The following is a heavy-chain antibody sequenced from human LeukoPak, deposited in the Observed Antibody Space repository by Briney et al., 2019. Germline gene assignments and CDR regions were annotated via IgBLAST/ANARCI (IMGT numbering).Heavy chain of an antibody. CDR1: GGSISSYY. CDR3: ARGDYFKVDY. Sequence: PETLSLTCTVSGGSISSYYWSWIRQPPGKGLEWIGYIYYSGSTNYNPSLKSRVTISVDASKNQFSLKLSSVTAADTAVYYCARGDYFKVDYWGQGTLVTVSS. D-gene: IGHD2/OR15-2a*01. J-gene: IGHJ4*02. CDR2: IYYSGST. V-gene: IGHV4-59*01.